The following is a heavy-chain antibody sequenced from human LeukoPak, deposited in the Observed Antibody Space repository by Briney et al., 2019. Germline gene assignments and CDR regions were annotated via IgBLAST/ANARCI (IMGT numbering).Heavy chain of an antibody. CDR3: ARQEQSHGNFDY. V-gene: IGHV3-13*01. D-gene: IGHD1/OR15-1a*01. CDR2: LGIAGDT. J-gene: IGHJ4*02. CDR1: GFTVSSYA. Sequence: GGSLRLSCAASGFTVSSYAMHWVRRPIGKGLEWVSALGIAGDTFYPGSVKGRFTISRENAKNSLYLQMNSLRAEDTAMYYCARQEQSHGNFDYWGQGTLVTVSS.